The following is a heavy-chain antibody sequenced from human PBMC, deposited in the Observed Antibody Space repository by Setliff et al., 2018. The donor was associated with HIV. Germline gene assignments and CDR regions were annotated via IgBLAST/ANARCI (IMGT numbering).Heavy chain of an antibody. Sequence: SETLSLTCAVSGYSISSGYYWGWIRQPPGKGLEWIGSIYHSGSTYNNPSLKSRVTISVDTSKNQFSLKLTSVTAADTAVYYCARDRPYSGYPDWGQGTLVTVSS. V-gene: IGHV4-38-2*02. CDR1: GYSISSGYY. D-gene: IGHD5-12*01. J-gene: IGHJ4*02. CDR3: ARDRPYSGYPD. CDR2: IYHSGST.